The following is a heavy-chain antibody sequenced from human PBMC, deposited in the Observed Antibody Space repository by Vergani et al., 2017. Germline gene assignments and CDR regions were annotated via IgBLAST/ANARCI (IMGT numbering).Heavy chain of an antibody. J-gene: IGHJ4*02. CDR2: IYYSGTT. V-gene: IGHV4-31*03. CDR3: ARVPSSGYPNYFDY. D-gene: IGHD3-22*01. Sequence: QVQLQESGPGLVKPSQTLSLTCTVSGGSISSGGYYWSWIRQHPGKGLEWIGYIYYSGTTYYTPSLKSRVTISVDTSKNQFSLKLSSVTAADTAVYYCARVPSSGYPNYFDYWGQGTLVTVSS. CDR1: GGSISSGGYY.